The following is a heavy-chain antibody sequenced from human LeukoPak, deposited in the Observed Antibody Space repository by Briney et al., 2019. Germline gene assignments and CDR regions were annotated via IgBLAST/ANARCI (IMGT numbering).Heavy chain of an antibody. J-gene: IGHJ5*02. CDR2: ISSSSSTI. D-gene: IGHD2-2*01. CDR3: ARAGWTSGT. Sequence: GGSLRLSCAVSGFTFSSYSMNWVRQAPGKGLEWVSYISSSSSTIYYADSVKGRFTISRDNAKNSLYLQMNSLRDGDTAVYYCARAGWTSGTWGQGTLVTVSS. V-gene: IGHV3-48*02. CDR1: GFTFSSYS.